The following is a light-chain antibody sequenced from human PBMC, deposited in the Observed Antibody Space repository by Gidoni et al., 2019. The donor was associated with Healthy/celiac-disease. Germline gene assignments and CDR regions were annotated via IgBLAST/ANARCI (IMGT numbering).Light chain of an antibody. J-gene: IGKJ4*01. Sequence: GERATLSCRASQSVSSYLAWYQQKPGQAPRLLIYDASNRATGIPARFSGSGSGTDFTLTISSLEPEDFAVYYCQQRSNWPPLTFGGGTKVEIK. CDR3: QQRSNWPPLT. V-gene: IGKV3-11*01. CDR1: QSVSSY. CDR2: DAS.